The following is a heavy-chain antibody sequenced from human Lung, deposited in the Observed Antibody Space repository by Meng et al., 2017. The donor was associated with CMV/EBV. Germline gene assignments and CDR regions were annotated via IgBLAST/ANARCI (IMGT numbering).Heavy chain of an antibody. Sequence: QVHLLPSGPEVKKPGASVMVSCKASGYTFGSYGICWVRQAPGQGLEWMGWFVNYVDTYPAPKFQGRVTMTTDTHTNTAFMELRSLTSDDTAVYYCASGTPGRSYCDYWGQGTLVTVSS. V-gene: IGHV1-18*01. J-gene: IGHJ4*02. CDR2: FVNYVDT. D-gene: IGHD2-15*01. CDR3: ASGTPGRSYCDY. CDR1: GYTFGSYG.